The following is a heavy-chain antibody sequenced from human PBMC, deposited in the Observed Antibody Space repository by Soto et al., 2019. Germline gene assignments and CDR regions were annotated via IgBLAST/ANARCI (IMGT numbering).Heavy chain of an antibody. J-gene: IGHJ4*02. CDR2: ISAHNGNT. Sequence: QVNLVQSGAEVKKPGASVKVSCKGSGYGFTTYGITWVRQAPGQGLEWMAWISAHNGNTNYAQKLQGRVTVTRDTSTSTANMELRSLRSDDTAVYYCARGRYGDYWGQGALVTVSS. CDR1: GYGFTTYG. CDR3: ARGRYGDY. D-gene: IGHD1-1*01. V-gene: IGHV1-18*01.